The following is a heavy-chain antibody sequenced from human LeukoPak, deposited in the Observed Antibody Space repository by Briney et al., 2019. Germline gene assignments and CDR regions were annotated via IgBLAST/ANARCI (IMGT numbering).Heavy chain of an antibody. CDR2: INPNSGGT. D-gene: IGHD1-26*01. Sequence: GASVKVSCKASGYTFTGYYMHWVRQAPGQGLEWMGWINPNSGGTNYAQKFQGWVTMTRDTSISTAYMELSRLRSDDTAVYYCARGETRGSYYPYFQHWGQGTLVTVSS. CDR3: ARGETRGSYYPYFQH. J-gene: IGHJ1*01. CDR1: GYTFTGYY. V-gene: IGHV1-2*04.